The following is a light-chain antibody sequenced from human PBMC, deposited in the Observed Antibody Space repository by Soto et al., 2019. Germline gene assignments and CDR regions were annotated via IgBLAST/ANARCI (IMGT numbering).Light chain of an antibody. CDR1: QVISTW. V-gene: IGKV1-12*01. CDR2: AAS. CDR3: QQANSFPIT. Sequence: DIQMTQSPSSVSASVGDRVTITCRASQVISTWLAWYQQKPGQAPKLLIYAASVLESGVPSRFSGSGSGTDFTLTISSVXXXXFATYRCQQANSFPITFGQGTRLEIK. J-gene: IGKJ5*01.